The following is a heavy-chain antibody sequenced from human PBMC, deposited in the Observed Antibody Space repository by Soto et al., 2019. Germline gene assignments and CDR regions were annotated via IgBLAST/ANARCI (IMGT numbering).Heavy chain of an antibody. CDR3: AREPPETPPDY. Sequence: ASVKVSCKTSGYTFSDYGISWLRQAPGQGLEWMGWISAKNGNTNFAQKFRGRVTMITDTSTNTVYMELRNLRLDDTAVYYCAREPPETPPDYWGQGTLVTVSS. V-gene: IGHV1-18*01. J-gene: IGHJ4*02. CDR2: ISAKNGNT. CDR1: GYTFSDYG.